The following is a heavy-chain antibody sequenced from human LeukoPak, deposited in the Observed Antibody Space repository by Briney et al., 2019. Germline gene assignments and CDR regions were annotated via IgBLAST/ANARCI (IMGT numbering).Heavy chain of an antibody. CDR2: ISPYNGDT. CDR1: GYSFSTFG. Sequence: ASVKVSCKASGYSFSTFGMSWVRQAPGQGLEWMGWISPYNGDTKYGQKFQGRVTITTDESTSTAYMELSSLRSEDTAVYYCARDRSIVVVPAASYFDYWGQGTLVTVSS. D-gene: IGHD2-2*01. J-gene: IGHJ4*02. V-gene: IGHV1-18*01. CDR3: ARDRSIVVVPAASYFDY.